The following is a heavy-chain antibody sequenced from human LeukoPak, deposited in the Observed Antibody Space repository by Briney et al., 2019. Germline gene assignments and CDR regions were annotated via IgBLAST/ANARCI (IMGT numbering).Heavy chain of an antibody. CDR1: GGSISPYY. Sequence: VKPSETLSLTCAVSGGSISPYYWSRIRQPAGKGLEWIGRIYTSGSTNYNPSLKSRVTMSVDASKNQFSLKLSSVTAADTAVYYCARGASGYYQFDYWGQGTLVTVSS. CDR2: IYTSGST. D-gene: IGHD3-22*01. CDR3: ARGASGYYQFDY. V-gene: IGHV4-4*07. J-gene: IGHJ4*02.